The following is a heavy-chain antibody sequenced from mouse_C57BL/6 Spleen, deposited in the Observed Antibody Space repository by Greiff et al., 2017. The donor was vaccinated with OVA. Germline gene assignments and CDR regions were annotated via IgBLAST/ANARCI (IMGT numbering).Heavy chain of an antibody. D-gene: IGHD2-5*01. J-gene: IGHJ2*01. CDR1: GYSFPDYN. CDR3: ARSDYSKGDFDY. Sequence: EVQLQQSGPELVKPGASVKISCKASGYSFPDYNMNWVKQSNGKSLEWIGVINPNYGTTSYNQKFQGKATLNVEQSSSAAYMQLNSLTSDDSAVYYCARSDYSKGDFDYWGQGTTLTVSS. V-gene: IGHV1-39*01. CDR2: INPNYGTT.